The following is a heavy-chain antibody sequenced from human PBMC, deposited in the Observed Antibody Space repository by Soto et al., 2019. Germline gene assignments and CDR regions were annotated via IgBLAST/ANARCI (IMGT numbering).Heavy chain of an antibody. CDR1: GFTFSSYG. D-gene: IGHD6-13*01. CDR2: ISYDGSNK. CDR3: AKIMSSWDADY. Sequence: GGSLRLSCAASGFTFSSYGMHWVRQAPGKGLEWVAVISYDGSNKYYADSVKGRFTISRDNSKNTLYLQMNSLRAEDTAVYYCAKIMSSWDADYWGQGTLVTVSS. J-gene: IGHJ4*02. V-gene: IGHV3-30*18.